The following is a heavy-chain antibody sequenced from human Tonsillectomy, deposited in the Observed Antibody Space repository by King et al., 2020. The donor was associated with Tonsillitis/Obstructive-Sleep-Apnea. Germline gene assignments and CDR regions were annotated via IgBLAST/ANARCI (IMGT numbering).Heavy chain of an antibody. Sequence: VQLQESGPGLLKPSETLSLTCTVSGGSVSSRSSYWGWIRQPPGKGLEWIGSMYYSGITYYNPPLESRVNISVDPSKNQFSLNLRSVTAAEAAIYYCARHGDCTGGACYRGGFDIWGQGTMVTVAS. CDR1: GGSVSSRSSY. J-gene: IGHJ3*02. D-gene: IGHD2-8*02. CDR2: MYYSGIT. V-gene: IGHV4-39*01. CDR3: ARHGDCTGGACYRGGFDI.